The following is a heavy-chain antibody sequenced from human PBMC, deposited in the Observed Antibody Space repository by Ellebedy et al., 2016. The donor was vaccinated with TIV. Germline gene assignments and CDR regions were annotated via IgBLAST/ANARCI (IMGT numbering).Heavy chain of an antibody. CDR1: GDSINNYF. Sequence: PSETLSLTRTVSGDSINNYFWSWIRQPPGKGLEWIGYVHHSGSTNYNPSLKSRVTISVEMSKNQFSLKLSSVTAADTAVYYCAREEFDILTGYQKGFDHWGQGTLVTVSS. D-gene: IGHD3-9*01. CDR2: VHHSGST. J-gene: IGHJ4*02. V-gene: IGHV4-59*01. CDR3: AREEFDILTGYQKGFDH.